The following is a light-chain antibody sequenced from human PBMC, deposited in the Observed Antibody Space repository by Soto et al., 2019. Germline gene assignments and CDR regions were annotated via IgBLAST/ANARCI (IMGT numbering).Light chain of an antibody. CDR2: GES. CDR3: QQYGSSPPSST. CDR1: QSVSSN. J-gene: IGKJ5*01. Sequence: DIVLTQSPGTLSVSACERATLSFMASQSVSSNLAWYQQKPGQAPRLLIYGESNRATDIPDRFSGRGSGTDFTLTISRLEPEDFAVYYCQQYGSSPPSSTFGQGTRLEIK. V-gene: IGKV3-20*01.